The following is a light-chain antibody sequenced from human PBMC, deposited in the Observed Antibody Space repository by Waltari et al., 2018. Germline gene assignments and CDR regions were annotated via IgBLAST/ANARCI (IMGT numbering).Light chain of an antibody. J-gene: IGLJ2*01. CDR3: HAWRSGILV. V-gene: IGLV4-69*01. Sequence: QLVLTQSPSASASLGASVKLTCTLSSGHSDYAIAWHQQRPGKGPRYLMKLNSDGSHNKGDGIPDRFAGSRSGAERYLTISSLQSEDEADYYCHAWRSGILVFAGGTKLTVL. CDR1: SGHSDYA. CDR2: LNSDGSH.